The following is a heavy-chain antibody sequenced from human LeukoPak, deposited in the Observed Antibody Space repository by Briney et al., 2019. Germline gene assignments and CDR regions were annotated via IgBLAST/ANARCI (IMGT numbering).Heavy chain of an antibody. V-gene: IGHV1-2*02. D-gene: IGHD3-10*01. Sequence: ASVKVSCKALGYTFTDHYFHWLRQAPGQGLEWMGWIHPGRGDTNYAQKFQGRVTMTRDTSISTAYVELSRLRSDDTAVYYCASKTGGSGSPFDYWGQGTLVTVSS. CDR2: IHPGRGDT. CDR1: GYTFTDHY. CDR3: ASKTGGSGSPFDY. J-gene: IGHJ4*02.